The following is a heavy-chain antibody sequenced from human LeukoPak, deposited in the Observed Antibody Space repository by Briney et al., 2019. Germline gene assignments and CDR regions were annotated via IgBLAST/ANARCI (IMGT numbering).Heavy chain of an antibody. Sequence: PGGSLRLSCAASGFTFSSYWMSWVRQAPGKGLEWVANIKQDGSEKYYVDSVKGRFTISRDNAKNSLYLQMNSLRAEDTAVYYCARVGCSGGSCRDAFDIWGQGTMVTVSS. CDR3: ARVGCSGGSCRDAFDI. J-gene: IGHJ3*02. V-gene: IGHV3-7*01. CDR1: GFTFSSYW. CDR2: IKQDGSEK. D-gene: IGHD2-15*01.